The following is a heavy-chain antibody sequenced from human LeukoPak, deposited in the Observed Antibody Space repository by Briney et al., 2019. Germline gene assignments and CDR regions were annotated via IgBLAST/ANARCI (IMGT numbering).Heavy chain of an antibody. J-gene: IGHJ4*02. CDR1: GGSFSGYY. CDR3: ARGRGIVVVPAAIGRGYFDY. V-gene: IGHV4-34*09. Sequence: PSETLSLTCAVYGGSFSGYYWSWIRQPPGKGLEWIGYIYYSGSTYYNPSLKSRVTISVDTSKNQFSLKLSSVTAADTAVYYCARGRGIVVVPAAIGRGYFDYWGQGTLVTVSS. D-gene: IGHD2-2*01. CDR2: IYYSGST.